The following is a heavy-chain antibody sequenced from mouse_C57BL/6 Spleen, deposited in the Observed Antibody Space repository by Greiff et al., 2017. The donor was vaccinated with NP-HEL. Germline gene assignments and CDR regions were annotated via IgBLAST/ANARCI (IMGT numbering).Heavy chain of an antibody. CDR1: GFSLSTSGMG. V-gene: IGHV8-12*01. CDR3: ARYGSSPYWYFDV. CDR2: IYWDDDK. D-gene: IGHD1-1*01. Sequence: QVQLKESGPGILQSSQTLSLTCSFSGFSLSTSGMGVSWIRQPSGKGLEWLAHIYWDDDKRYNPSLKSRLTISKDTSRNQVFLKITSVDTADTATYYCARYGSSPYWYFDVWGTGTTVTVSS. J-gene: IGHJ1*03.